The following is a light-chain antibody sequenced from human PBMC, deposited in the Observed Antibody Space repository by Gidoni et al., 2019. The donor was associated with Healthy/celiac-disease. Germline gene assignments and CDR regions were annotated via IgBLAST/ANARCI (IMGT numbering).Light chain of an antibody. CDR1: QRVSSY. V-gene: IGKV3-11*01. CDR3: QQRSNWPPFT. Sequence: IVLTQSPATLSLSPGERATLSCRASQRVSSYLAWYQQKPGQAPRLLIYDASNRATGIPARFSGSGSGTDFTLTISSLEPEDFAVYYCQQRSNWPPFTFGGGTKVEIK. CDR2: DAS. J-gene: IGKJ4*01.